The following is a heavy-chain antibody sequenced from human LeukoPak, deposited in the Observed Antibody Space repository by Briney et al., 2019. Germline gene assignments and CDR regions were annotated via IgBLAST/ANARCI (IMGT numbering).Heavy chain of an antibody. V-gene: IGHV4-31*03. D-gene: IGHD2-2*01. CDR3: ARDDLYCSSTSCPVHAFDI. J-gene: IGHJ3*02. CDR2: IYYSGNT. CDR1: GGSIRSSYYY. Sequence: PSETLSLTCTVSGGSIRSSYYYWSWIRQHPGKGLEWIGYIYYSGNTYYNPSLKSRVTISVDTSKNQFSLKLSSVTAADTAVYYCARDDLYCSSTSCPVHAFDIWGQGTMVTVSS.